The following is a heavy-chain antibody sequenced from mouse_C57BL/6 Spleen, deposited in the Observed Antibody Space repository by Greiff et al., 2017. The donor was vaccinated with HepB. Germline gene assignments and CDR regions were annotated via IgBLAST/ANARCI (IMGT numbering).Heavy chain of an antibody. CDR3: ARSYYYGSSYVRGYFDV. CDR2: IDPSDSYT. V-gene: IGHV1-69*01. D-gene: IGHD1-1*01. CDR1: GYTFTSYW. Sequence: VQLQQPGAELVMPGASVKLSCKASGYTFTSYWMHWVKQRPGQGLEWIGEIDPSDSYTNYNQKFKGKSTLTVDKSSSTAYMQLSSLTSEDSAVYYCARSYYYGSSYVRGYFDVWGTGTTVTVSS. J-gene: IGHJ1*03.